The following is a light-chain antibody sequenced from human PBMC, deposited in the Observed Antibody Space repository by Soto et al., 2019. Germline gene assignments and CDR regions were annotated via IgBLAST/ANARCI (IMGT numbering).Light chain of an antibody. Sequence: EIVMTQSPVTLSVSPGERVTLSCRASQSISSDLACYQLKPGQAPRLLMYVASTRATGVPARFTGSGSETEFTLTISSLQSEDFGVYYCHHYNHWPWTFGQGTRVEIK. V-gene: IGKV3-15*01. CDR2: VAS. J-gene: IGKJ1*01. CDR3: HHYNHWPWT. CDR1: QSISSD.